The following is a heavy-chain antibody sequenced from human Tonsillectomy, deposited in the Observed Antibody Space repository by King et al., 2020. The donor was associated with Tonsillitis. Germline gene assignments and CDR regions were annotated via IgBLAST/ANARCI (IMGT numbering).Heavy chain of an antibody. CDR3: ARDRSITAGYKIPWFDP. J-gene: IGHJ5*02. CDR2: IFYDGSNR. Sequence: QLVQSGGGVVQPGRSLRLSCAASGFSFSDYGMYWVRQAPGKGLEWVAVIFYDGSNRFYADSVRGRFTISRDLSKNTLFLQMNSLRAEDTALYYCARDRSITAGYKIPWFDPWGQGTLVTVSS. CDR1: GFSFSDYG. D-gene: IGHD6-13*01. V-gene: IGHV3-33*08.